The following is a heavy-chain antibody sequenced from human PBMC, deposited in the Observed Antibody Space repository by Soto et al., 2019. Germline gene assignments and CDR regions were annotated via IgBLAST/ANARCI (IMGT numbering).Heavy chain of an antibody. CDR1: GGSISSYY. CDR3: ARXLDYYDSSGPGGNWFDP. J-gene: IGHJ5*02. Sequence: SETLSLTCTVSGGSISSYYWSWIRQPPGKGLEWIGYIYYSGSTNYNPSLKSRVTISVDTSKNQFSLKLSSVTAADTAVYYCARXLDYYDSSGPGGNWFDPWGQGTLVTVSS. CDR2: IYYSGST. V-gene: IGHV4-59*01. D-gene: IGHD3-22*01.